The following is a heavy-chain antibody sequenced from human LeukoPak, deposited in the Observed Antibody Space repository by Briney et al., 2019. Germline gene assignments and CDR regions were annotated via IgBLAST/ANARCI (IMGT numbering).Heavy chain of an antibody. Sequence: GGSLRLSCAASGFTFSSYAMSWVRHAPGKGLEWVSAISVSGGSTYYADSVKGRFTISRDNSKNTLYLQINSLRAEDTAVYYCAKSPVITMVRGVITETYWGQGTLVTVSS. V-gene: IGHV3-23*01. CDR2: ISVSGGST. D-gene: IGHD3-10*01. CDR1: GFTFSSYA. CDR3: AKSPVITMVRGVITETY. J-gene: IGHJ4*02.